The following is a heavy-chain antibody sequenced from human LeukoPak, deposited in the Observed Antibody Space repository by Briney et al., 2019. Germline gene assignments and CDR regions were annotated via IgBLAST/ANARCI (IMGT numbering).Heavy chain of an antibody. CDR2: INPNSGGT. CDR3: ARGRGVGATHDY. D-gene: IGHD1-26*01. CDR1: GYTFTGFY. V-gene: IGHV1-2*02. Sequence: ASVKVSCKASGYTFTGFYMHWVRQAPGQGLEWMGWINPNSGGTNYAQKFQGRVTMTRDTSISTAYMELSRLRSDDTAVYYCARGRGVGATHDYWGQGTLVTVSS. J-gene: IGHJ4*02.